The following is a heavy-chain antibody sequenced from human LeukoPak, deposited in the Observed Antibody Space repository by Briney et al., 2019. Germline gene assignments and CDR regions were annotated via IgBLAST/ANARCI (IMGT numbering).Heavy chain of an antibody. CDR1: GGSISSGHYY. V-gene: IGHV4-30-4*01. CDR3: ARRVISEISIDKGNWLDP. D-gene: IGHD3-3*01. J-gene: IGHJ5*02. CDR2: IFYSGST. Sequence: SQTLSLTCSVSGGSISSGHYYWGWIRQPPGKGLEWIGDIFYSGSTYYNPSLKSRVTISIDTSKNQFSLKLSSVTAADTAVYYCARRVISEISIDKGNWLDPWGQGTLVTVPS.